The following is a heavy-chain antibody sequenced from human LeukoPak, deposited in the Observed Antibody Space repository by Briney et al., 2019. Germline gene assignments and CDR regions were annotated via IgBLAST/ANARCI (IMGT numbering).Heavy chain of an antibody. J-gene: IGHJ3*02. CDR1: GFTVSSSY. CDR2: IYSGGST. V-gene: IGHV3-53*01. D-gene: IGHD3-16*02. Sequence: PGGSLRLSCAASGFTVSSSYMSWVRQAPGKGLEWVSVIYSGGSTYYADSVKGRFTISRDNSKNTLYLQMNSLRAEDTAVYYCARDLPSYDYVWGSYRHDAFDIWGQGTMVTVSS. CDR3: ARDLPSYDYVWGSYRHDAFDI.